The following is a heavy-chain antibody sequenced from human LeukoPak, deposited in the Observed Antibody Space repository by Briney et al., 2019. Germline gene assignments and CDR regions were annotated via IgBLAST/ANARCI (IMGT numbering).Heavy chain of an antibody. CDR2: INHSGST. Sequence: SETLSLTCAVYGGSFSGYYWSWIRQPPGKRLEWIGEINHSGSTTYNPSLKSRATISVDTSKNQFSLKLSSVTAADTAVYYCARGGVVPAADYYYYYGMDVWGQGTTVTVSS. CDR1: GGSFSGYY. CDR3: ARGGVVPAADYYYYYGMDV. D-gene: IGHD2-2*01. V-gene: IGHV4-34*01. J-gene: IGHJ6*02.